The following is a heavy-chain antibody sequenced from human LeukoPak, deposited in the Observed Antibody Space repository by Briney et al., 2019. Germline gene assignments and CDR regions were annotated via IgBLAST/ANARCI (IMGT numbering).Heavy chain of an antibody. CDR3: ARDLGWGIPLWPGDY. J-gene: IGHJ4*02. CDR1: GYTFTSYG. V-gene: IGHV1-18*01. D-gene: IGHD5-18*01. CDR2: ISAYNGNT. Sequence: ASVKVSCKASGYTFTSYGISWVRQAPGQGLEWMGWISAYNGNTNYAQKLQGRVTMTTDTSTSTAYMELRSLRSDDTAVYYCARDLGWGIPLWPGDYWGQGTLVTVSS.